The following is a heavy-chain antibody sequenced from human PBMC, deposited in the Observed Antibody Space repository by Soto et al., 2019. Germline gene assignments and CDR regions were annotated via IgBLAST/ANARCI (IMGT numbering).Heavy chain of an antibody. CDR1: GDTLSHYG. CDR3: ATGERSDTGDN. Sequence: QVQLVQSGAEVMKPGSSVKVSCKASGDTLSHYGISWGRQAPGQGLEWMGGTTPIIGTKDYAQKFHVRLTITADESTTTSYMDLSSLRFDDTAVDYCATGERSDTGDNWGQGNLVTVSS. CDR2: TTPIIGTK. J-gene: IGHJ4*02. V-gene: IGHV1-69*01. D-gene: IGHD5-18*01.